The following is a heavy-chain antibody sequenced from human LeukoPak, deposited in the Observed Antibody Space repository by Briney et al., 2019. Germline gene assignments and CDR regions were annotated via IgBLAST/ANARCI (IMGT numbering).Heavy chain of an antibody. V-gene: IGHV4-34*01. CDR3: ARRQLIRRQSMVRGVIGFDP. CDR1: GFTFSSYE. J-gene: IGHJ5*02. Sequence: GSLRLSCAASGFTFSSYEMNWVRQPPGKGLGWIGEINHSGSTNYNPSLKSRVTISVDTSKNQFSLKLSSVTAADTAVYYCARRQLIRRQSMVRGVIGFDPWGQGTLVTVSS. D-gene: IGHD3-10*01. CDR2: INHSGST.